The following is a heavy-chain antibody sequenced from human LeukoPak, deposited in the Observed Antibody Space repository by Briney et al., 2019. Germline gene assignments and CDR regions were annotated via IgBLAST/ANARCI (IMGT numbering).Heavy chain of an antibody. CDR1: GFNFSTYA. J-gene: IGHJ4*02. V-gene: IGHV3-23*01. Sequence: GGSLRLSCAASGFNFSTYAMSWVRQAPGKGLEWVSGISGSGTSTYYADFVQGRFTISRDNSNNTVFLQMDSLRAGETAVYYCAKVVTTFDWLSKGFDSWGQGTLVTVPS. D-gene: IGHD3-9*01. CDR2: ISGSGTST. CDR3: AKVVTTFDWLSKGFDS.